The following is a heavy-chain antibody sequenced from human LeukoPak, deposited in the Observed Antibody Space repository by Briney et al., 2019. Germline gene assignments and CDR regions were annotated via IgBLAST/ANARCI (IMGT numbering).Heavy chain of an antibody. V-gene: IGHV1-69*04. CDR1: GGTFSTYS. CDR3: ARVLY. Sequence: SVKVSCKASGGTFSTYSISWVRQAPGQGLDWMGRIIPVVGVINYAQTFQGRVTISADKATNTAYMELTNLTSDDTAIYYCARVLYWGQGTLVTVSS. CDR2: IIPVVGVI. J-gene: IGHJ4*02.